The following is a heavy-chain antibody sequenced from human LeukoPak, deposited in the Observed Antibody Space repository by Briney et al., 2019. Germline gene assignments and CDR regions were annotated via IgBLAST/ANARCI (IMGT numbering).Heavy chain of an antibody. CDR3: ARAWQDIVVVPAAIGY. CDR1: GFTFSSYS. V-gene: IGHV3-21*01. CDR2: ISSSSSYI. Sequence: GGSLRLSCAASGFTFSSYSMNWVRKAPGKGLEWVSSISSSSSYIYYADSVKGRFTISRDNAKNSLYLQMNSLRAEDTAVYYCARAWQDIVVVPAAIGYWGQGTLVTVSS. D-gene: IGHD2-2*01. J-gene: IGHJ4*02.